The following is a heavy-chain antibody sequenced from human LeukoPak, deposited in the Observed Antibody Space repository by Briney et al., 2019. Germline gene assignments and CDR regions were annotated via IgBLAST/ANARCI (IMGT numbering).Heavy chain of an antibody. Sequence: GGSLRLSWAASGFTFSSYAMSWVRQAPGKGLEWVSSITSSGAATYYADSVKGRFTISRDNPDNTLYLQMNSLRAEDTAVYYCAKDRPNYYGSNGHYYKLNGDCWGQGTLVTVSS. CDR2: ITSSGAAT. CDR3: AKDRPNYYGSNGHYYKLNGDC. J-gene: IGHJ4*02. D-gene: IGHD3-22*01. V-gene: IGHV3-23*01. CDR1: GFTFSSYA.